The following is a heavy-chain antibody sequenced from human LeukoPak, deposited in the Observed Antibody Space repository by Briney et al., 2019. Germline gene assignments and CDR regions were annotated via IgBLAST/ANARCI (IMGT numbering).Heavy chain of an antibody. Sequence: GASVKVSCKASGYTFTSYYMHWVRQAPGQGLEWMGIINPSGGSTSYAQKFQGRVTITRNTSISTAYMELSSLRSEDTAVYYCARGYYDYVWGSYGWFDPWGQGTLVTVSS. D-gene: IGHD3-16*01. CDR3: ARGYYDYVWGSYGWFDP. CDR1: GYTFTSYY. CDR2: INPSGGST. V-gene: IGHV1-46*01. J-gene: IGHJ5*02.